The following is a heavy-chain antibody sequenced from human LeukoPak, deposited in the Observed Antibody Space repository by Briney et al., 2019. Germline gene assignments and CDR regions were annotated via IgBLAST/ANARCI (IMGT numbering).Heavy chain of an antibody. CDR2: IYYSGST. CDR3: ARDINYYDSSGSPWFDP. J-gene: IGHJ5*02. D-gene: IGHD3-22*01. CDR1: GGSISSGDYY. Sequence: PSQTLSLTCTVSGGSISSGDYYWSWIRQPPGKGLEWIGYIYYSGSTYYNPSLKSRVTISVDTSKNQFSLKLSSVTAADTAVYYCARDINYYDSSGSPWFDPWGQGTLVTVSS. V-gene: IGHV4-30-4*08.